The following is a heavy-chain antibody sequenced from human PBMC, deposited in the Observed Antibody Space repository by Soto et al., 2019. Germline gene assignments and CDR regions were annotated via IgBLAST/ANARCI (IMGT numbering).Heavy chain of an antibody. V-gene: IGHV1-3*01. D-gene: IGHD3-22*01. CDR3: ARTPITMIVVVIEGGFDY. CDR1: GYTFTSYA. J-gene: IGHJ4*02. CDR2: INAGNGNT. Sequence: ASVKVSCKASGYTFTSYAMHWVRQAPGQRLEWMGWINAGNGNTKYSQKFQGRVTITRDTSASTAYMELSSLRSEDTAVYYCARTPITMIVVVIEGGFDYWGQGTLVTAPQ.